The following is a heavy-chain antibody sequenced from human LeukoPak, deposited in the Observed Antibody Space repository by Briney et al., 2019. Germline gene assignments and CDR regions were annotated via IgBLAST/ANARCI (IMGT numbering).Heavy chain of an antibody. CDR1: GFTFTTYW. V-gene: IGHV3-7*04. J-gene: IGHJ3*02. CDR2: IKQDGSEK. CDR3: ARSQWLRFDAFDI. Sequence: GGSLRLSCAASGFTFTTYWMSWVRQAPGEGLEWVANIKQDGSEKYYVDSVKGRFTISRDNAKNSLYLQMNSLRAEDTAVYYCARSQWLRFDAFDIWGQGTMVTVSS. D-gene: IGHD5-12*01.